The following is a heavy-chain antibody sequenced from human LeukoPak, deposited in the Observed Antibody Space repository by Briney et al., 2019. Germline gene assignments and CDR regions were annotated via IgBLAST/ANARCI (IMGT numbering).Heavy chain of an antibody. Sequence: GESLRLSCAASGFTFSSYWMSWVRQAPGKGLEWVANIKHDGSEKYYVDSVKGRFTISRDNAKNSLYLQMNSLRAEDTAVYYCARRAGYCSGGSCYDDAFDIWGQGTMVTVSS. CDR3: ARRAGYCSGGSCYDDAFDI. J-gene: IGHJ3*02. V-gene: IGHV3-7*03. CDR2: IKHDGSEK. D-gene: IGHD2-15*01. CDR1: GFTFSSYW.